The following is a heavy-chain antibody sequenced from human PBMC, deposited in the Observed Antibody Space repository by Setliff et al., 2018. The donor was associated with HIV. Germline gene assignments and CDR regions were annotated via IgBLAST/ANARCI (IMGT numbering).Heavy chain of an antibody. V-gene: IGHV3-7*03. CDR2: IEQDGREK. D-gene: IGHD3-10*01. CDR3: ARVVDTSGGYWGSFYRYMDV. J-gene: IGHJ6*03. CDR1: GFSLSYYR. Sequence: GGSLRLSCAASGFSLSYYRMNWVRQAPGKGLEWVANIEQDGREKYYVDSVKGRFTISRDNTKNSLYLQMDSLRAEDTAVYYCARVVDTSGGYWGSFYRYMDVWGKGTTVTVSS.